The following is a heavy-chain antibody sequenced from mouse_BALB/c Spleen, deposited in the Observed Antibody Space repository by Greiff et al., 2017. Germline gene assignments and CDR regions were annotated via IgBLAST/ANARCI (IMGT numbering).Heavy chain of an antibody. J-gene: IGHJ4*01. Sequence: DAKLVESGPGLVKPSQSLSLTCTVTGYSITSDYAWNWIRQFPGNKLEWMGYISYSGSTSYNPSLKSRISITRDTSKNQFFLQLNSVTTEDTATYYCARLYDGYSYYAMDYWGQGTSVTVSS. CDR3: ARLYDGYSYYAMDY. CDR1: GYSITSDYA. D-gene: IGHD2-3*01. CDR2: ISYSGST. V-gene: IGHV3-2*02.